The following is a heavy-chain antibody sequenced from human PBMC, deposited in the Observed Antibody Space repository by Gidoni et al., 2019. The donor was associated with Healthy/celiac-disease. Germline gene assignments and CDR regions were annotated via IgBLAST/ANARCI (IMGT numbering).Heavy chain of an antibody. Sequence: QVQLQQSGPGLVKPSQTLSLTCAIYADSVSRNTAALYWIRQSPSRGLEWRGMTYYRYKWYNDYAVSVKSRITINPDTSKNQFSLQLNSVTPEDTAVYYCARDGGELERAYYFDYWGQGTLVTVSS. D-gene: IGHD1-1*01. V-gene: IGHV6-1*01. J-gene: IGHJ4*02. CDR3: ARDGGELERAYYFDY. CDR2: TYYRYKWYN. CDR1: ADSVSRNTAA.